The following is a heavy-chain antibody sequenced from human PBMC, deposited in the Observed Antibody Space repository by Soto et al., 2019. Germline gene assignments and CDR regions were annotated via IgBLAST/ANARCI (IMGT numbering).Heavy chain of an antibody. Sequence: GGSLRLSCAASGFTFSSYAMSWVRQAPGKGLEWVSAITGSGASTYYADSLTGRVSISRYNSKNTPYLQMNSLSAEDTAVYYCATEGSGWTYWYFDLWGRGTLVTVSS. D-gene: IGHD6-19*01. CDR1: GFTFSSYA. V-gene: IGHV3-23*01. CDR3: ATEGSGWTYWYFDL. CDR2: ITGSGAST. J-gene: IGHJ2*01.